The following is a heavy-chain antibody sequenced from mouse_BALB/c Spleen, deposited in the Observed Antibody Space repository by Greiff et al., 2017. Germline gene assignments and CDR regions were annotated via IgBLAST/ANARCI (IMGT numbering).Heavy chain of an antibody. D-gene: IGHD3-2*01. CDR2: IWAGGST. CDR3: ALQTARVPWFAY. V-gene: IGHV2-9*02. Sequence: VQVVESGPGLVAPSQSLSITCTVSGFSLTSYGVHWVRQPPGKGLEWLGVIWAGGSTNYNSALMSRLSISKDNSKSQVFLKMNSLQADDTAMYYCALQTARVPWFAYWGQGTLVTVSA. J-gene: IGHJ3*01. CDR1: GFSLTSYG.